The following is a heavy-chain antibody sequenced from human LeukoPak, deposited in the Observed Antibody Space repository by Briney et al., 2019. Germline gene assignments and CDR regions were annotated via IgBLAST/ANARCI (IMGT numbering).Heavy chain of an antibody. V-gene: IGHV3-21*01. CDR2: ISSSSGYV. CDR1: GFTFRSYS. J-gene: IGHJ4*02. Sequence: NPGGSLRLSCAASGFTFRSYSMNWVRQAPGKGLEWVSAISSSSGYVYYADSVKGRFTISRDNAKNSLYLLMNSLRAEDTAVYYCARDLAVADIDYWGQGTLVTVSS. D-gene: IGHD6-19*01. CDR3: ARDLAVADIDY.